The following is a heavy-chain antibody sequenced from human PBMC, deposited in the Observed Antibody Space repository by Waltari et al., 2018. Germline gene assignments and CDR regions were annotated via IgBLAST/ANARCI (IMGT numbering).Heavy chain of an antibody. CDR1: GYTFTSYY. Sequence: QVQLVQSGAEVKKPGASVKVSCKASGYTFTSYYMHWVRQAPGQGLEGMGIINPGGGSTSYAQKVQGRGTMTRDTSTSTVYMELSSLRSEDTAVYYCARDPPVAAGLDYWGQGTLVTVSS. J-gene: IGHJ4*02. V-gene: IGHV1-46*01. D-gene: IGHD6-13*01. CDR3: ARDPPVAAGLDY. CDR2: INPGGGST.